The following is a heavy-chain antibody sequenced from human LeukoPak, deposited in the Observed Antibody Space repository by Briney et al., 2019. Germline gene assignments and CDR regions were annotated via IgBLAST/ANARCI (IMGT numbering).Heavy chain of an antibody. J-gene: IGHJ4*02. V-gene: IGHV4-39*01. CDR3: ARHAESPFDY. CDR1: GGSIRNSSFY. Sequence: PSETLSLTCAVSGGSIRNSSFYWGWIRQPPGKGLEWIASIYSSGSTYYNPSLKSRVTISVDTSKNQFSLKLSSVTAADTAVYYCARHAESPFDYWGQGTLVTVSS. CDR2: IYSSGST.